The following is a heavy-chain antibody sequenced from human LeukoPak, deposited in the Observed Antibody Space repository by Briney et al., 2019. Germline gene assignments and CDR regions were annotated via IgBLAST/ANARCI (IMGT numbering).Heavy chain of an antibody. D-gene: IGHD3-9*01. CDR3: ARAGAYDILTGYYSDGWFDP. J-gene: IGHJ5*02. Sequence: ASVKVSCKASGYTFTSYAMHWVRQAPGQRLEWMGWINAGNGNTKYSQKFQGRVTITRDTSASTAYMELSSLRSEDTAVYYCARAGAYDILTGYYSDGWFDPWGQGTLVTVSP. CDR1: GYTFTSYA. V-gene: IGHV1-3*01. CDR2: INAGNGNT.